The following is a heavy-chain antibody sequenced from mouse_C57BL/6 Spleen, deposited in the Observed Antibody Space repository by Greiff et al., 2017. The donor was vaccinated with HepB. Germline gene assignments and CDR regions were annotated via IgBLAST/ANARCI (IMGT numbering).Heavy chain of an antibody. CDR1: GYSFTGYY. D-gene: IGHD1-1*01. J-gene: IGHJ1*03. CDR3: ARRSAGRLYWYFDV. Sequence: VQLQQSGPELVKPGASVKISCKASGYSFTGYYMNWVKQSPEKSVEWIGEINPSTGGTTYNQKFKAKATLTVDKSSSTAYMQLKSLTTEDSAVYYCARRSAGRLYWYFDVWGTGTTVTVSS. V-gene: IGHV1-42*01. CDR2: INPSTGGT.